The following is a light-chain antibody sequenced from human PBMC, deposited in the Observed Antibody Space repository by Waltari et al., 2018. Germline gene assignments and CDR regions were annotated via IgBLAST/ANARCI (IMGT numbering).Light chain of an antibody. Sequence: DVQMTQTPSSLSASLGDNVTITCRASQSIANYLNWYQQKPGKVPKLLIYAASSLHSRVPSRFSGSGSGTEFTLTITNLQPEDFATYYCQQSYTTLTFGGGTKVE. J-gene: IGKJ4*01. CDR1: QSIANY. V-gene: IGKV1-39*01. CDR2: AAS. CDR3: QQSYTTLT.